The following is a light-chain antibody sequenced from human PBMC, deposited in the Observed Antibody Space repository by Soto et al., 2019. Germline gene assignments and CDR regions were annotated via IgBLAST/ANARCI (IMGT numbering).Light chain of an antibody. CDR1: QSVSSTY. V-gene: IGKV3-20*01. J-gene: IGKJ4*01. CDR2: GAS. Sequence: EIVLTQSPGTLSLSPGERATLSCRASQSVSSTYLAWYQQKPGQAPRRLIYGASSRATGIPDRFRGSGSGTDFALTISRLEPEDFAVYYCQQYGSSPTFGGGTKVDIK. CDR3: QQYGSSPT.